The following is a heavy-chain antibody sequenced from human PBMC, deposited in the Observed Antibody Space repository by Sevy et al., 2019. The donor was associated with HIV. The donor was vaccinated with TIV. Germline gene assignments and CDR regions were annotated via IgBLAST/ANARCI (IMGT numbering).Heavy chain of an antibody. CDR3: ARGDYYGSLYYFDY. CDR2: ISSGSSYI. CDR1: GFTFSNYF. V-gene: IGHV3-21*01. Sequence: GGSLRLSCAASGFTFSNYFINWVRQAPGKGLEWVSSISSGSSYIFYADSEKGRFTISRDNAKNSLYLHMNSLRAEDTAVYYCARGDYYGSLYYFDYWGPGTLVTVSS. D-gene: IGHD3-10*01. J-gene: IGHJ4*02.